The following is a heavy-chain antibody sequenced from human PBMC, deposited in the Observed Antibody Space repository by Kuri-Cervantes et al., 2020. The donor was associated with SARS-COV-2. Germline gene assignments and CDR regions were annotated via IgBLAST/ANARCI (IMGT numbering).Heavy chain of an antibody. Sequence: GESLKISCAASGFTFSSYAMSWVRQAPGKGLEWVANIKQDGSEKYYVDSVKGRFTISRDNAKNSLYLQMNSLRAEDTAVYYCARELTGDMLADYWGQGTLVTVSS. CDR3: ARELTGDMLADY. D-gene: IGHD7-27*01. J-gene: IGHJ4*02. CDR1: GFTFSSYA. V-gene: IGHV3-7*01. CDR2: IKQDGSEK.